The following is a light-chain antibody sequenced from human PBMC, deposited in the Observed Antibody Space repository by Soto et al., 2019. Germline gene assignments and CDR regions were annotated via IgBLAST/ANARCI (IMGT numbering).Light chain of an antibody. CDR2: DAS. Sequence: ILLPPAPATLSLSPGERATLFCRASQSVSSYLAWYQQKPGQAPRLLIYDASNRATGIPARFSGSGSGADFTLTISRLEPEDFAVYYCQQYGSSPLTFGGGTKVDIK. J-gene: IGKJ4*01. CDR3: QQYGSSPLT. CDR1: QSVSSY. V-gene: IGKV3-11*01.